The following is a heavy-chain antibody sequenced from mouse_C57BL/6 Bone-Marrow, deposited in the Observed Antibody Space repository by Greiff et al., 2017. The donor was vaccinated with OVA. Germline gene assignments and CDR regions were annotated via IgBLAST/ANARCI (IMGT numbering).Heavy chain of an antibody. V-gene: IGHV1-76*01. CDR3: ARSMGHYYGSSLYAMDY. Sequence: QVQLKESGAELVRPGASVKLSCKASGYTFTDYYINWVKQRPGQGLEWIARIYPGSGNTYYNEKFKGKATLTAEKSSSTAYMQLSSLTSEDSAVYFCARSMGHYYGSSLYAMDYWGQGTSVTVSS. J-gene: IGHJ4*01. CDR2: IYPGSGNT. CDR1: GYTFTDYY. D-gene: IGHD1-1*01.